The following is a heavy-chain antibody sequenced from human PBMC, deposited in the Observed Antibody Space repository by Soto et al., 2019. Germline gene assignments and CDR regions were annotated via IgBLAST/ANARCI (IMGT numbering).Heavy chain of an antibody. Sequence: QVQLMQSGTEVKKPGASVTVSCTASGYTSADVGISWVRQAPGQGLEWMGWVSGNNGASNPAPKVQGRVTMTLDTSTGVSYMALRSLRSDDTAIYYCVRDQKYFRVNGNWFDSWGQGTLVSVSS. CDR3: VRDQKYFRVNGNWFDS. D-gene: IGHD2-2*01. CDR1: GYTSADVG. J-gene: IGHJ5*01. V-gene: IGHV1-18*04. CDR2: VSGNNGAS.